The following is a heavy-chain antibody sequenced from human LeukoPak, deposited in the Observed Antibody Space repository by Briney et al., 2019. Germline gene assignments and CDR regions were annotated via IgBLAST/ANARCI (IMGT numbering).Heavy chain of an antibody. D-gene: IGHD1-26*01. J-gene: IGHJ4*02. V-gene: IGHV3-30-3*01. Sequence: PPGRSLRLSCAASGFTFSSYSIHWVRQAPGKGLEWVAVISSDGSKKYNADSVKGRFTISRDNSKDTVYLQMNSLRADDTAVYYCVKDSPPRYSGSPPAYWGQGTLITVSS. CDR3: VKDSPPRYSGSPPAY. CDR1: GFTFSSYS. CDR2: ISSDGSKK.